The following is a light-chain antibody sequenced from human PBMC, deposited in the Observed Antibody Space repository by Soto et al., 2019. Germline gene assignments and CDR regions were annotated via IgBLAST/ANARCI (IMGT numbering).Light chain of an antibody. CDR1: STNIGRNT. V-gene: IGLV1-44*01. Sequence: QSVLTQTPSASGTPGQRVSISCSGSSTNIGRNTVIWYQQVPGTTPKVLIYINSQRPSGFPARFSGSKSGTSASLAISGLQSDDEADYYCEAWDDSLNGVVFGGGTKLTVL. CDR2: INS. CDR3: EAWDDSLNGVV. J-gene: IGLJ2*01.